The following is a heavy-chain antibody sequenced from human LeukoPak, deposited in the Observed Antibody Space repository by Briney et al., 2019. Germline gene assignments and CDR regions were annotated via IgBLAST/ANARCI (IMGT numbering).Heavy chain of an antibody. CDR3: AKAGLSRASCIGDCPFDN. V-gene: IGHV3-23*01. D-gene: IGHD2-21*02. J-gene: IGHJ4*02. CDR2: ISGSSYTT. Sequence: GGSLRLSCAASGFIFSNYAMGWVRLAPGKGLEWVSSISGSSYTTYYADSVKGRFTISRDNSKNTLYLQMNSLRAEDTAVYYCAKAGLSRASCIGDCPFDNWGQGTLVTVSS. CDR1: GFIFSNYA.